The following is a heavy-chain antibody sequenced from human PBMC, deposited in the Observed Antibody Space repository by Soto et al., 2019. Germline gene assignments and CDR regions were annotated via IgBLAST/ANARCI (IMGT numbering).Heavy chain of an antibody. Sequence: SETLSLTCTVSGGSISSSSSYWGWIRQPPGKGLEWIGSIYYSGSTYYNPSLKSRVTISVDTSKNQFSLKLSSVTAADTALYYCARRGFMGATTIDYWGQGTLVTVSS. V-gene: IGHV4-39*01. CDR2: IYYSGST. D-gene: IGHD1-26*01. CDR1: GGSISSSSSY. J-gene: IGHJ4*02. CDR3: ARRGFMGATTIDY.